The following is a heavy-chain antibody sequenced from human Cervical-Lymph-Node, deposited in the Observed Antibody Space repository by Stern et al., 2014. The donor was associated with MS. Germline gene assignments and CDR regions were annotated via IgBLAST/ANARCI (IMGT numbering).Heavy chain of an antibody. Sequence: VQLVESGGDLVQPGGSLRLSCAASGFSFSNYWMNWVRQAPGKGLVWVSRINSDGSLRNYADSVKGRFTISRDNAKNTLFLQMNSLRVEDTAVYYCWSSAWLDDYWGQGTLVTVSS. CDR1: GFSFSNYW. J-gene: IGHJ4*02. CDR3: WSSAWLDDY. V-gene: IGHV3-74*02. D-gene: IGHD6-19*01. CDR2: INSDGSLR.